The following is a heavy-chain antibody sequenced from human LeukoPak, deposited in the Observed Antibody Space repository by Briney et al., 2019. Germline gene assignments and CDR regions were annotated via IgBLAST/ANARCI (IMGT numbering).Heavy chain of an antibody. J-gene: IGHJ5*02. CDR3: ARDLGDIPAAGYFDP. Sequence: GGSLRLSCAASGFTFSDYYVTWIRQAPGKGLEWVSYISSSGSAIYYADSVKGRFTISRDYAKNSLYLQMNSLRAEDRAVYYCARDLGDIPAAGYFDPWGQGTLVTVSS. CDR2: ISSSGSAI. CDR1: GFTFSDYY. V-gene: IGHV3-11*04. D-gene: IGHD6-13*01.